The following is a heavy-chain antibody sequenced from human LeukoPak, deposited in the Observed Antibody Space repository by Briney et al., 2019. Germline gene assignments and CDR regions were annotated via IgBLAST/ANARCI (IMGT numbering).Heavy chain of an antibody. CDR2: ISSSSSYI. CDR3: ARDDLMATLDY. V-gene: IGHV3-21*01. Sequence: PGGSLRLSCAASGFTFSSYWMSWVRQAPGKGLEWVSSISSSSSYIYYADSVKGRFTISRDNAKNSLYLQMNSLRAEDTAVYYCARDDLMATLDYWGQGTLVTVSS. D-gene: IGHD5-24*01. CDR1: GFTFSSYW. J-gene: IGHJ4*02.